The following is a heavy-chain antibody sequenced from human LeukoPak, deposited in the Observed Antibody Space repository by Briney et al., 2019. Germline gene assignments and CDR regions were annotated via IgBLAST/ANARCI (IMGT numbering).Heavy chain of an antibody. CDR3: ASYGTTMVRGVIIEGAPDY. CDR1: GGSVSSGSYY. Sequence: SETLSLTCTVSGGSVSSGSYYWSWIRQPPGKGLEWIGYIYYSGSTNYNPSLKSRVTISVDTSKNQFSLKLSSVTAADTAVYYCASYGTTMVRGVIIEGAPDYWGQGTLVTVSS. V-gene: IGHV4-61*01. CDR2: IYYSGST. J-gene: IGHJ4*02. D-gene: IGHD3-10*01.